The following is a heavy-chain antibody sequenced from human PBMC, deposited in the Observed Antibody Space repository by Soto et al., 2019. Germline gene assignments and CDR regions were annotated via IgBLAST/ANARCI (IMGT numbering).Heavy chain of an antibody. CDR1: GFTFSSYA. D-gene: IGHD6-19*01. V-gene: IGHV3-30-3*01. Sequence: GGSLRLSCVASGFTFSSYALHWVRQAPGKGLEWVAVTSYDGSNKYYADSVEGRFTISRDNSKNTLYLQTSSLTTEDTAMYYCAREWLAVAGTSWFDPWGQGTLVTVSS. CDR2: TSYDGSNK. CDR3: AREWLAVAGTSWFDP. J-gene: IGHJ5*02.